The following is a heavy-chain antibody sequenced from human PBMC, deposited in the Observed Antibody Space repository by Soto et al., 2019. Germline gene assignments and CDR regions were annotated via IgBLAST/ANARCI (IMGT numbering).Heavy chain of an antibody. CDR3: ARSSIGPPPDAFDI. J-gene: IGHJ3*02. V-gene: IGHV1-18*01. CDR2: ISAYNGNT. D-gene: IGHD6-19*01. Sequence: QVQLVQSGAEVKKPGASVKVSCKASDYTFTNYGITWGRQAPGQGLEWMAWISAYNGNTNYPQKLQGRVTMTTDTSTSKADMELRSLRSDYTAVYCCARSSIGPPPDAFDISGQGTMVTASS. CDR1: DYTFTNYG.